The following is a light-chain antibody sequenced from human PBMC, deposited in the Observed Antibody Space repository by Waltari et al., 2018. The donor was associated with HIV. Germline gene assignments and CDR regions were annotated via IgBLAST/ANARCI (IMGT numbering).Light chain of an antibody. J-gene: IGKJ1*01. Sequence: DIQMTQSPSSLSASVGDRVTITCRASQDITNYLAWYQQKPVKVPKLLIFGSGTLQSGVPSRFSGSGSGTDFTLTISSLQPEDVATYYCQNYNRAPRTFGQGTKVEIK. CDR1: QDITNY. CDR3: QNYNRAPRT. CDR2: GSG. V-gene: IGKV1-27*01.